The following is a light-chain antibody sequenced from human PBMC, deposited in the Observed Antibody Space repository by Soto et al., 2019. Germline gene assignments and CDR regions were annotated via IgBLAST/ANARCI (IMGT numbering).Light chain of an antibody. CDR2: DAS. Sequence: DIQIKQSPCSVSASVRDRVTITCQASQDVSNYLNWYQQKLGKAPKLLIYDASNLETGVPSRFSGSGSGTYFSFTISSLQPEDFATYYCQQYSNFITSGQGTRLEIK. J-gene: IGKJ5*01. CDR3: QQYSNFIT. CDR1: QDVSNY. V-gene: IGKV1-33*01.